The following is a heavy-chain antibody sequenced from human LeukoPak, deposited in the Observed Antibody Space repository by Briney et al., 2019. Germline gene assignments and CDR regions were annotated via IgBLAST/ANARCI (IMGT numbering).Heavy chain of an antibody. J-gene: IGHJ4*02. CDR1: GGSFSGYY. D-gene: IGHD4-11*01. Sequence: LSLTCAVYGGSFSGYYWSWIRQHPGKGLEWIGYIYYSGSTYYNPSLKSRVTISVDTSKNQFSLKLSSVTAADTAVYYCARDSNSNYVLWGQGTLVTVSS. CDR3: ARDSNSNYVL. CDR2: IYYSGST. V-gene: IGHV4-31*11.